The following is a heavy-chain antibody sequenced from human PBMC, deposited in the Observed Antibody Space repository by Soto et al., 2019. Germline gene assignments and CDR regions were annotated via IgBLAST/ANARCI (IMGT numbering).Heavy chain of an antibody. CDR2: ISGSGGST. D-gene: IGHD2-15*01. J-gene: IGHJ5*02. CDR3: AKAPDIVVVVAATGGWFDP. V-gene: IGHV3-23*01. Sequence: GGSLRLSCAASGFTFSSYAMSWVRQAPGKGLEWVSAISGSGGSTYYADSVKGRFTISRDNSKNTLYLQMNSLRAEDTAVYYCAKAPDIVVVVAATGGWFDPWGQGTLVTVSS. CDR1: GFTFSSYA.